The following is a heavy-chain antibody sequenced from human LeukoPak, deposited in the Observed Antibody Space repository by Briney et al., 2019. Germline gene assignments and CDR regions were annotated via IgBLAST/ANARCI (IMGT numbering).Heavy chain of an antibody. V-gene: IGHV3-7*01. CDR1: GFSFSDYW. D-gene: IGHD4-17*01. CDR3: ARAGGSYGDYVGNYYGMDV. Sequence: GGSLRLSCAASGFSFSDYWMSWVRQAPGKGLEWVANIKQDGSEKYYVDSVKGRFTISRDNAKNSLYLQMNSLRAEDTAVYYCARAGGSYGDYVGNYYGMDVWGQGTTVTVSS. CDR2: IKQDGSEK. J-gene: IGHJ6*02.